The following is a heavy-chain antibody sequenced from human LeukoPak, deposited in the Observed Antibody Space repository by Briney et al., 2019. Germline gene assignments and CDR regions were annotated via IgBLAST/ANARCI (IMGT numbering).Heavy chain of an antibody. V-gene: IGHV3-30*18. Sequence: GGSLRLSCAASGFSFSTYDMHRVRQAPGKGLEWVAIVSKDVNSKYYADSVKGRFTISRDNSKNTLYLQMNGLRAEDTAVYYCAKVHYGSGSYWGQGTLVTVSS. CDR2: VSKDVNSK. D-gene: IGHD3-10*01. CDR3: AKVHYGSGSY. J-gene: IGHJ4*02. CDR1: GFSFSTYD.